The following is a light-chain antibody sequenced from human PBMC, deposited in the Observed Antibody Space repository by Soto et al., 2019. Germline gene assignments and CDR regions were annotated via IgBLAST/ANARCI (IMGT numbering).Light chain of an antibody. CDR2: ENN. CDR3: GTWDSSLSAGEV. J-gene: IGLJ2*01. CDR1: SSNIGNNY. V-gene: IGLV1-51*02. Sequence: SVLTQPPSVSAAPGQKVTISCSGSSSNIGNNYVSWYQQLPGTAPKLLIYENNKRPSGIPDRFSGSKSGTSATLGITGLQTGDEADYYCGTWDSSLSAGEVFGGGTKLTVL.